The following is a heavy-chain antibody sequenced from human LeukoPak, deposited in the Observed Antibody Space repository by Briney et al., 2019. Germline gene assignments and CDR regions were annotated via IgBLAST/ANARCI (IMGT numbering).Heavy chain of an antibody. CDR3: ATSNYDILTGYRRDVFDI. J-gene: IGHJ3*02. CDR2: IRNKANRYTT. D-gene: IGHD3-9*01. Sequence: GGSLRLSCAASGFTFSEHYMDWVRQAPGKGLEWVGRIRNKANRYTTEYAASVKGRFTISRDDSKNSVYLQVNSLKTEDTAVYYCATSNYDILTGYRRDVFDIWGQGTVVTVSS. CDR1: GFTFSEHY. V-gene: IGHV3-72*01.